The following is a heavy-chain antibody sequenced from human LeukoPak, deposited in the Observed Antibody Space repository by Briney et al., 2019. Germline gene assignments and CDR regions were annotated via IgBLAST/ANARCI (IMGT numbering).Heavy chain of an antibody. CDR1: GFAFSSYA. J-gene: IGHJ4*02. Sequence: PGGSLRLSCAASGFAFSSYAMSWVRQAPGKGLEWVSAISGSGGSTYYADSVKGRFTISRDNSKNTLYLQMNSLRAEDTAVYYCARGRSVGATGGVIAYWGQGTLVTVSS. CDR2: ISGSGGST. V-gene: IGHV3-23*01. D-gene: IGHD1-26*01. CDR3: ARGRSVGATGGVIAY.